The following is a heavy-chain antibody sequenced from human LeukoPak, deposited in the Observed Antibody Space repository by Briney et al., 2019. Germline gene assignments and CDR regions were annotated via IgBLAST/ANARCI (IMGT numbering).Heavy chain of an antibody. V-gene: IGHV3-21*01. CDR1: GFTFSSYS. Sequence: GGSLRLSCAASGFTFSSYSMNWARQAPGKGLEWVSSISSSSNYIYYEDSVKGRFTISRDNAKNSLYLQMNSLRAEDTAVYYCARDLPYCSSTGCYVSWGQGILVTVSS. CDR2: ISSSSNYI. J-gene: IGHJ5*02. D-gene: IGHD2-2*01. CDR3: ARDLPYCSSTGCYVS.